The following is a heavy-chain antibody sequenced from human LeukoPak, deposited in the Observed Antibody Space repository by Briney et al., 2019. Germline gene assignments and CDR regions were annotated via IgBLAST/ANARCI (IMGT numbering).Heavy chain of an antibody. J-gene: IGHJ3*01. CDR2: ISYIGST. Sequence: AETLSLTCTVSGGSFTTHYWSWIRQPPGKGLEWIGYISYIGSTNYNPSLKSRVTISINTSKKQVSLMLSSVTAADTAVYYCASDSISMNAFDAWGQGTMGTVSS. CDR3: ASDSISMNAFDA. V-gene: IGHV4-59*11. CDR1: GGSFTTHY. D-gene: IGHD3-22*01.